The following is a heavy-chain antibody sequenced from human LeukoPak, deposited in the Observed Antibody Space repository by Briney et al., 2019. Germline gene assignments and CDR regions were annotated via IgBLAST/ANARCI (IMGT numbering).Heavy chain of an antibody. CDR3: AKDYPECTGTSCSGEAFFDY. Sequence: GGSLRLSCAASGFTFSNYAMSWVRQAAGKGLEWVSGITSGHSTYYADSVKGRFTISRDNPKNTVYLQMNSLRAEDTAVYYCAKDYPECTGTSCSGEAFFDYWGQGTLVTVSS. V-gene: IGHV3-23*01. J-gene: IGHJ4*02. D-gene: IGHD2-2*01. CDR1: GFTFSNYA. CDR2: ITSGHST.